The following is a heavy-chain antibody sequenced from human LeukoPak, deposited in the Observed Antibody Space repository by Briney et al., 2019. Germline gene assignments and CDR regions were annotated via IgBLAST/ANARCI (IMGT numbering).Heavy chain of an antibody. CDR3: ARTLNTVVTPDY. CDR1: GFTFSSYW. J-gene: IGHJ4*02. CDR2: INTDGSST. V-gene: IGHV3-74*01. D-gene: IGHD4-23*01. Sequence: PGGSLRLSCAASGFTFSSYWMHWVRQAPGKGLVWVSRINTDGSSTAYADSVKGRFTISRDNAMDTLYLQMNSLRAEDTAVYYCARTLNTVVTPDYWGQGTLVTVSS.